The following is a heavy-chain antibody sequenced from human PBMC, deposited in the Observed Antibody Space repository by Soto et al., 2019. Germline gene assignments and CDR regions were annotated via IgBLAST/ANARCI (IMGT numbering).Heavy chain of an antibody. J-gene: IGHJ4*02. CDR2: INPNSGGT. V-gene: IGHV1-2*04. CDR1: GGTFSSYA. D-gene: IGHD6-13*01. Sequence: ASVKVSCKASGGTFSSYAISWVRQAPGQGLEWMGWINPNSGGTNYAQKFQGWVTMTRDTSISTAYMELSRLRSDDTAVYYCACGSSASAYIDYWGQGTLVTVSS. CDR3: ACGSSASAYIDY.